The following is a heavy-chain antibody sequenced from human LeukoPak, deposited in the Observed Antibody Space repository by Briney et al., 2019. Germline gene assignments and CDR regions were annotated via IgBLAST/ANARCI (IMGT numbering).Heavy chain of an antibody. CDR1: SYSISSGYY. V-gene: IGHV4-38-2*01. CDR2: IYHSGST. Sequence: PSETLSLTCAVSSYSISSGYYWGWIRQPPGKGLEWIGSIYHSGSTYYNPSLKSRVTISVDTSKNQFSLKLSSVTAADTAVYYCARIPAACNYYFDYWGQGSLVTVSS. J-gene: IGHJ4*02. D-gene: IGHD2-2*01. CDR3: ARIPAACNYYFDY.